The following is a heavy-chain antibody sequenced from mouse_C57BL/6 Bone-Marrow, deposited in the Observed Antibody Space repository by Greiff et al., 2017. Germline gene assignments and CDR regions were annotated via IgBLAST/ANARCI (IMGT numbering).Heavy chain of an antibody. CDR2: INYDGSST. J-gene: IGHJ3*01. Sequence: EVQRVESEGGLVQPGSSMKLSCTASGFTFSDYYMAWVRQVPEKGLEWVANINYDGSSTYYLDSLKSRFIISRDNAKNILYLQMSSLKSEDTATYYCAREGYGYAFAYWGQGTLVTVSA. CDR3: AREGYGYAFAY. D-gene: IGHD2-2*01. CDR1: GFTFSDYY. V-gene: IGHV5-16*01.